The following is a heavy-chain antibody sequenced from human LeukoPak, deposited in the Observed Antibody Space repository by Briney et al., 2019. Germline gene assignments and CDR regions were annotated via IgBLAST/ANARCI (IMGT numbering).Heavy chain of an antibody. J-gene: IGHJ5*02. D-gene: IGHD1-26*01. CDR3: ARDNSVGDNAWWFDP. V-gene: IGHV1-46*01. CDR1: GYTFTGYY. CDR2: INPTGGST. Sequence: GASVKVSCKASGYTFTGYYMHWVRQAPGQGLEWMGLINPTGGSTGYAQKFQGRVTMTRDMSTSTDYMELSSLRSEDTAIYYCARDNSVGDNAWWFDPWGQGTLVIVSS.